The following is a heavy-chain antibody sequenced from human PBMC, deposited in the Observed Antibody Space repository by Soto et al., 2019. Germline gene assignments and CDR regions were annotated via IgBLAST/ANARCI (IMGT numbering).Heavy chain of an antibody. D-gene: IGHD3-16*02. Sequence: GWSLRLACAASVFTFISYEMNWVRQAPGKGLEWVSYISSSGSTIYYADSVRGRFTISRDNAKNSLYLQMNSLRAEDTAVYYCARNYDYVWGSYRPFDYWGQGTLVTVSS. CDR2: ISSSGSTI. CDR3: ARNYDYVWGSYRPFDY. J-gene: IGHJ4*02. CDR1: VFTFISYE. V-gene: IGHV3-48*03.